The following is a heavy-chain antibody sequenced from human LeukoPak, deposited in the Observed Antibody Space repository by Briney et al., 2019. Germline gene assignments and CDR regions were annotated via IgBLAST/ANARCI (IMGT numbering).Heavy chain of an antibody. CDR3: AKWGEDVLRFFRLPGGAFDI. J-gene: IGHJ3*02. Sequence: GGSLRLSCAASGFTVSSNYMSWVRQAPGKGLEWVSAISGSGGSTYYADSVKGRFTISRDNSKNTLYLQMNSLRAEDTAVYYCAKWGEDVLRFFRLPGGAFDIWGQGTMVTVSS. CDR1: GFTVSSNY. V-gene: IGHV3-23*01. CDR2: ISGSGGST. D-gene: IGHD3-3*01.